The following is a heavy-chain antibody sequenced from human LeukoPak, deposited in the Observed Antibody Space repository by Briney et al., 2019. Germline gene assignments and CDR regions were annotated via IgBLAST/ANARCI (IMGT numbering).Heavy chain of an antibody. J-gene: IGHJ6*03. CDR2: INPNSGGT. CDR1: GYTFTGYY. CDR3: ARDPCSGGSCSYYYYYMDV. D-gene: IGHD2-15*01. V-gene: IGHV1-2*02. Sequence: ASVKVSCKASGYTFTGYYMHWVRQAPGQGLEWMGWINPNSGGTNYAQKFQGRVTMTRDTSISTAYMELRSLRSDDTAVYYCARDPCSGGSCSYYYYYMDVWGKGTTVTVSS.